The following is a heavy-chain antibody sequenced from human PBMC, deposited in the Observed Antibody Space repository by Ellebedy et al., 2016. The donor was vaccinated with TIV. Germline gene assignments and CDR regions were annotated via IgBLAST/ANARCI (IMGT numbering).Heavy chain of an antibody. V-gene: IGHV1-3*01. Sequence: AASVKVSCKASGYTFTSYAMHWARQAPGQRLEWMGWINAGNGNTKYSQKFQGRVTITRDTSASTAYMELSSLRSEDTAVYYCARARSSGWLHTPDYWGQGLLVTVSS. CDR3: ARARSSGWLHTPDY. J-gene: IGHJ4*02. CDR1: GYTFTSYA. D-gene: IGHD6-19*01. CDR2: INAGNGNT.